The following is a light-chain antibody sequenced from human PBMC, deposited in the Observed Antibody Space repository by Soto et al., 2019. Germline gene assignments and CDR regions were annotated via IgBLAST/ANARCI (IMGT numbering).Light chain of an antibody. CDR2: DAS. Sequence: DIQMTQSPSTLSASVGDRVTITCRASQRISSWLAWYQQKPGKAPKLLIYDASNLESGVPSRFSGSESGTEFTLTISSLQPDDFATYYCRQYHDYWTFGQGPKV. J-gene: IGKJ1*01. CDR1: QRISSW. CDR3: RQYHDYWT. V-gene: IGKV1-5*01.